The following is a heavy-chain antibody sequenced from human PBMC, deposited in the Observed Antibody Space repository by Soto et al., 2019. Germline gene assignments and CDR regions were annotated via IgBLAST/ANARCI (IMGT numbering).Heavy chain of an antibody. J-gene: IGHJ6*02. D-gene: IGHD3-10*01. CDR2: INPSGGST. CDR1: GYTFTSYY. V-gene: IGHV1-46*01. Sequence: ASVKVSCKASGYTFTSYYMHWVRQAPGQGLEWMGIINPSGGSTSYAQKFQGRVTMTRDTSTSTVYMELSSLRSEDTAVYYCALRGVGSDYYYGMDVWGQGTTVTVSS. CDR3: ALRGVGSDYYYGMDV.